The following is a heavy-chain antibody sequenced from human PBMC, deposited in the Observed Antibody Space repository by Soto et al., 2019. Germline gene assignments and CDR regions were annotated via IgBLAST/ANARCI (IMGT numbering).Heavy chain of an antibody. CDR2: IIPIFGTA. V-gene: IGHV1-69*01. J-gene: IGHJ4*02. D-gene: IGHD1-26*01. CDR1: GGTFSSYS. CDR3: ARDGGRHSGGIDY. Sequence: QVQLVQSGAEVKKPGSSVKVSCKASGGTFSSYSINWVRQAPGQGLEWMGEIIPIFGTANYAQKFQGRVTITADESTSTAYMELSSLISEDTDVYYCARDGGRHSGGIDYWGQGTLVTVSS.